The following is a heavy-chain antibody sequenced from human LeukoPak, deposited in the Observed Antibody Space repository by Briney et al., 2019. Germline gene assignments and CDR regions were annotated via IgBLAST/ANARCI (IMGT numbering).Heavy chain of an antibody. J-gene: IGHJ6*03. Sequence: SETLSLTCTVSGGSITSYYWSWIRQPPGKGLEWIGYIYYTGSTNYNPSLKSRVTISVDTSKNQFSLKLSSVTAADTAVYYCARSTKGGYSYARYYYYYMDVWGKGTTVTVSS. V-gene: IGHV4-59*01. CDR3: ARSTKGGYSYARYYYYYMDV. CDR2: IYYTGST. CDR1: GGSITSYY. D-gene: IGHD5-18*01.